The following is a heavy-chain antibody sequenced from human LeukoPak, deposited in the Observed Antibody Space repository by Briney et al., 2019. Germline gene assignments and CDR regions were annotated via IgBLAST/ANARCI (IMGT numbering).Heavy chain of an antibody. CDR3: VKGYSHGVDSDY. CDR1: GFTFSTYT. J-gene: IGHJ4*02. V-gene: IGHV3-64D*08. CDR2: IWSKGEGT. D-gene: IGHD5-18*01. Sequence: AGSLSLTSSASGFTFSTYTMNWVRQAPGKGLEFVSAIWSKGEGTFYGDSVKGRFTISRDNSKNTVYLQMRTVTIEDTAVYYCVKGYSHGVDSDYWGRGTLVTVSS.